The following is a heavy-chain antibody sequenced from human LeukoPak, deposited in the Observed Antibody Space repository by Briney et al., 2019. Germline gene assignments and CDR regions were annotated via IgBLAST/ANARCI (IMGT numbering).Heavy chain of an antibody. J-gene: IGHJ4*02. D-gene: IGHD2-8*01. CDR3: AKDRYARTSLFDY. CDR1: GFTFDDYG. CDR2: ISWNSGSI. Sequence: PGRSLRLSCAASGFTFDDYGMHWVRQAPGKGLEWVSGISWNSGSIGYADSVKGRFTISRDNAKNSLYLQMNSLRAEDTALYYCAKDRYARTSLFDYWGQGTLVTVSS. V-gene: IGHV3-9*01.